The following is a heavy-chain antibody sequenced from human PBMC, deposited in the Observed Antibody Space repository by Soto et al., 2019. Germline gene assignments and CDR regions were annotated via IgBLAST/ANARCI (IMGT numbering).Heavy chain of an antibody. D-gene: IGHD3-10*01. CDR3: ARDRDDYGSGNYYNRIDF. V-gene: IGHV1-69*01. CDR1: GGIFSTYA. J-gene: IGHJ4*02. Sequence: QVQLVQSGAEVKKPGSSVKVSCKASGGIFSTYAISWLRQAPGQGLEWMGGIIPLFGTPNYAHRFQGRVTLTADESTSTAYMELSRLRSEDTAVYYCARDRDDYGSGNYYNRIDFWGQGTLVTVSS. CDR2: IIPLFGTP.